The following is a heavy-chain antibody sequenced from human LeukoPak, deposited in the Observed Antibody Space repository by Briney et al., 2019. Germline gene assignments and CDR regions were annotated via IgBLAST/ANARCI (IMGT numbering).Heavy chain of an antibody. J-gene: IGHJ1*01. V-gene: IGHV3-33*01. Sequence: PGGSLRLSCAASGFTFSSYGMHWVRQAPGKGLEWVAVIWYDGSNKYYADSVKGRFTISRDNSKNTLYLQMNSLRAEDTAVHYCASDSGSFAEYFQHWGQGTLVTVSS. CDR1: GFTFSSYG. CDR3: ASDSGSFAEYFQH. D-gene: IGHD1-26*01. CDR2: IWYDGSNK.